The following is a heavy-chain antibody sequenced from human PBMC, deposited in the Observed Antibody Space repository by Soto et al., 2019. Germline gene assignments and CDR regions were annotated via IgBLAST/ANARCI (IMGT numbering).Heavy chain of an antibody. CDR3: AKDRIANQPYYYYYYGIEV. CDR1: GFAFRTFC. Sequence: AXESLSLSCAASGFAFRTFCMHWVRQAPGKGLEWVAIISYDGSNKYYPDSVKGRFTISRDKSKNTLYLQMNSLRVEDTAVYYCAKDRIANQPYYYYYYGIEVWGLGTTVTFSS. V-gene: IGHV3-30*18. CDR2: ISYDGSNK. J-gene: IGHJ6*02.